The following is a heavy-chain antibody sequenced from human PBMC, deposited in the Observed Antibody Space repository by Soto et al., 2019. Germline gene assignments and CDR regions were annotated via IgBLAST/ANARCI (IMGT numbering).Heavy chain of an antibody. CDR2: IYTSGST. D-gene: IGHD3-16*01. J-gene: IGHJ4*02. Sequence: LSLTCAVSGGSISSYYWSWIRQPAGKGLEWIGRIYTSGSTNYNPSLKSRVTMSVDTSKNQFSLKLSSVTAADTAVYYCASSYPYDYVWGSSFDYWGQGTLVTVSS. CDR1: GGSISSYY. CDR3: ASSYPYDYVWGSSFDY. V-gene: IGHV4-4*07.